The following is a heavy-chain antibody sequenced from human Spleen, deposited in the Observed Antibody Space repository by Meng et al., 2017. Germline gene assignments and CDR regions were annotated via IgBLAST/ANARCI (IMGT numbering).Heavy chain of an antibody. D-gene: IGHD5-12*01. CDR2: INPNSGGT. CDR1: GYTFTDYY. J-gene: IGHJ4*02. Sequence: ASVKVSCKASGYTFTDYYMHWVRLAPGQGLEGMGWINPNSGGTNNEHQSQGRVTMTRDTSISTAHMELSRLTSDDTAVYYCANFIVATMTFDSWGQGTLVTVSS. CDR3: ANFIVATMTFDS. V-gene: IGHV1-2*07.